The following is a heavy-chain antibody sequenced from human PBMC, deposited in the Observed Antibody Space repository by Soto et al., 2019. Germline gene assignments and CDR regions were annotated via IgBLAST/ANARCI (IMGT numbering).Heavy chain of an antibody. CDR3: ASVRDIVVVVAANDAFDI. J-gene: IGHJ3*02. CDR2: INAGNGNT. D-gene: IGHD2-15*01. V-gene: IGHV1-3*01. Sequence: QVQLVQSGAEVKKPGASVKVSCKASGYTFTSYAMHWVRQAPGQRLEWMGWINAGNGNTKYSQKFQGRVTITRDTSASTANMELGSLRSEDTGVYYCASVRDIVVVVAANDAFDIWGQGTMVTVSS. CDR1: GYTFTSYA.